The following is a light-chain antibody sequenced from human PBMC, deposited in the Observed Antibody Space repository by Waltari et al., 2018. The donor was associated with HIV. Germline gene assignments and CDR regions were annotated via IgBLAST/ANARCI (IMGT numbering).Light chain of an antibody. CDR1: KLGDKY. CDR3: QAWDSSTVV. V-gene: IGLV3-1*01. CDR2: QDS. Sequence: SYELTQPPSVSVSPGQTASITCSGDKLGDKYACLYQQKPGQSPVLVIYQDSKRPSGIPERFSGSNSGNTATLTIGGTQAMDEADYYCQAWDSSTVVFGGGTKLTVL. J-gene: IGLJ2*01.